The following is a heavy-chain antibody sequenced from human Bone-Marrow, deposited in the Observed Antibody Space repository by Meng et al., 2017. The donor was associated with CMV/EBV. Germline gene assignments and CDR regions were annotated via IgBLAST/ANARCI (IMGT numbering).Heavy chain of an antibody. CDR2: ISGSGGST. Sequence: GESLKISCAASGFTFSSYAMSWVRQAPGKGLEWVSAISGSGGSTYYAHSVKGRFTISRDNSNNTLYLQMNSLRPEDTAVYYCAKLPPFCSSTSCSGIFDYWGQGTLVTVSS. J-gene: IGHJ4*02. D-gene: IGHD2-2*01. CDR1: GFTFSSYA. V-gene: IGHV3-23*01. CDR3: AKLPPFCSSTSCSGIFDY.